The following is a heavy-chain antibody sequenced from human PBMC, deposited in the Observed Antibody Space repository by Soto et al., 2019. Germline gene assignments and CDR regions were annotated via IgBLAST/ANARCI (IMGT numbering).Heavy chain of an antibody. CDR1: GYRFSTYW. V-gene: IGHV5-51*01. D-gene: IGHD1-26*01. CDR2: IYPGDSDT. Sequence: GESLKISCKASGYRFSTYWIGWVRQRTGKGPEWMAIIYPGDSDTRENPSFQGQVTISADKSSNTVHLQWRSLKASDTAIYYCARLGGIVDTGTWIQWGQGTSVTVST. CDR3: ARLGGIVDTGTWIQ. J-gene: IGHJ4*02.